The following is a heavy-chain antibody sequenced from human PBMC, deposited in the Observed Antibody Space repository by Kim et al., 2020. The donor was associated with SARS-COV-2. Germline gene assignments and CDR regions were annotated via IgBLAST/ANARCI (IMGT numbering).Heavy chain of an antibody. V-gene: IGHV4-61*01. CDR2: IYYSGST. J-gene: IGHJ6*02. Sequence: SETLSLTCTGSGGSVSSGSYYWSWIRQPPGKGLEWIGYIYYSGSTNYNPSLKSRVTISVDTSKNQFSLKLSSVTAADTAVYYCARDRYDFWSGYYVPGSYYYGMDVWGQGTTVTVSS. D-gene: IGHD3-3*01. CDR1: GGSVSSGSYY. CDR3: ARDRYDFWSGYYVPGSYYYGMDV.